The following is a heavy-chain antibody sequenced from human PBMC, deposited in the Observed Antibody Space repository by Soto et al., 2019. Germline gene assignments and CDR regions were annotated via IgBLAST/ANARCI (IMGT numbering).Heavy chain of an antibody. Sequence: QVHLVQAGAEVRKPGASVQVSCKASGYNFSSHDIHWVRQAPGQGLEWMGWINASNGNTRYSQKFQDRITITRDASASTAYMELSSLRSEDTAIYYCARDSFYCGGRYCYHYSFYMDVWGKGTTVTVSS. V-gene: IGHV1-3*01. CDR1: GYNFSSHD. D-gene: IGHD2-21*01. CDR2: INASNGNT. CDR3: ARDSFYCGGRYCYHYSFYMDV. J-gene: IGHJ6*03.